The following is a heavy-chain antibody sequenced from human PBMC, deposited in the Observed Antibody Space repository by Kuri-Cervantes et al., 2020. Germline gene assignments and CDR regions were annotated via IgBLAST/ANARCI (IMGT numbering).Heavy chain of an antibody. CDR2: GSSGSTM. Sequence: GESLKISCAASGFTFSDYYMSWIRQAPGKGLEYISGSSGSTMYYADSVKGRFTISRDNSKNTLYLQMNSLRVEDTAIYYCTKGSIPESGKWHDDNWGQGTLVTVSS. CDR1: GFTFSDYY. CDR3: TKGSIPESGKWHDDN. D-gene: IGHD1-26*01. V-gene: IGHV3-11*01. J-gene: IGHJ4*02.